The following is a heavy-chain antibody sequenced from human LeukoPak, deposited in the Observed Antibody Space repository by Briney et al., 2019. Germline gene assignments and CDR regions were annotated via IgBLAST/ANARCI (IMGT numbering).Heavy chain of an antibody. V-gene: IGHV1-3*03. CDR1: GYTFTNYA. CDR3: ARGGSYYTHYYFMDV. D-gene: IGHD3-16*01. Sequence: ASVKISCKASGYTFTNYAMYWLRQAPGQRLEWVGWINAGNGNIKYSQEFQGRVTITRDTSASTVYMELRRLRSEDMAVYYCARGGSYYTHYYFMDVWGKGTTVTVSS. J-gene: IGHJ6*03. CDR2: INAGNGNI.